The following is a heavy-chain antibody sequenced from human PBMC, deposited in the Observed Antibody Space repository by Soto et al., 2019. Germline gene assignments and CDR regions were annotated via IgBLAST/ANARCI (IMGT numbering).Heavy chain of an antibody. V-gene: IGHV4-31*03. Sequence: QVQLQESGPGLVKPSQTLSLTCTVSGGSISSGGYYWSWIRQHPGKGLEWIGYIYYSGSTYYNPFLKSRVTISVDTSKNQFSLKLSSVTAADTAVYYCARGDATVVMGGMDVWGQGTTVTVSS. CDR3: ARGDATVVMGGMDV. CDR1: GGSISSGGYY. J-gene: IGHJ6*02. CDR2: IYYSGST. D-gene: IGHD4-17*01.